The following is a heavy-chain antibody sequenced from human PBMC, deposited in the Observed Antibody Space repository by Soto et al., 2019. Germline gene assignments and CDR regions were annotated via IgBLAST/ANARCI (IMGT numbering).Heavy chain of an antibody. Sequence: QVQLVESGGGVVQPGRSLRLSCAASGFTFSSYGMHWVRQAPGKGLEWVAVIWYDGSNKYYADSVKGRFTISRDNSKNTLYLQMNSLRAEDTAVYYWARDGDDSSGSFDYWGQGTLVTVSS. CDR2: IWYDGSNK. CDR3: ARDGDDSSGSFDY. J-gene: IGHJ4*02. V-gene: IGHV3-33*01. D-gene: IGHD3-22*01. CDR1: GFTFSSYG.